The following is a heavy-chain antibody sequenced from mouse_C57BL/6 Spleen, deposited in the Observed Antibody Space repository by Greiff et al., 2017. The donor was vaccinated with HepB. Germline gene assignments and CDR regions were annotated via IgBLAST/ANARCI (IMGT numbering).Heavy chain of an antibody. CDR2: IDPSDSET. V-gene: IGHV1-52*01. D-gene: IGHD1-1*01. J-gene: IGHJ1*03. CDR3: ARYYGSSYWYFEV. CDR1: GYTFTSYW. Sequence: QVQLQQPGAELVRPGSSVKLSCKASGYTFTSYWMHWVKQRPIQGLEWIGNIDPSDSETHYNQKFKDKATLTVDKSYSTAYMQISSLTSDDSAVYYCARYYGSSYWYFEVWGTGTTVTVSS.